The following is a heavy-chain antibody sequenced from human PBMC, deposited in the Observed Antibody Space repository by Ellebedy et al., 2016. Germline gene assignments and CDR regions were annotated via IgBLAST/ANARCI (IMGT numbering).Heavy chain of an antibody. CDR2: IYYNGSP. V-gene: IGHV4-61*08. CDR1: GGSVINYGAY. J-gene: IGHJ5*02. Sequence: SETLSLTXSVSGGSVINYGAYWSWIRQPPGRGLEWIGHIYYNGSPKLNPFLRSRVTMSVDTSKKEFSLKLSSVTAADTAVYYCARGLYFDSSGYHYWFDPWGRGTLVTVSS. CDR3: ARGLYFDSSGYHYWFDP. D-gene: IGHD3-22*01.